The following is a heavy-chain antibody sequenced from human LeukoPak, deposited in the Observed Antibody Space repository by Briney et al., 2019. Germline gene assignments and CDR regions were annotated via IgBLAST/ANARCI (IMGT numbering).Heavy chain of an antibody. CDR2: ISSSSSYI. CDR1: GFTFSSYN. CDR3: ARQVYGDYVGS. J-gene: IGHJ4*02. D-gene: IGHD4-17*01. V-gene: IGHV3-21*01. Sequence: GGSLRLSCAASGFTFSSYNMNWVRQAPGKGLEWVSSISSSSSYIYYADSVKGRFTISRDNAKNSPYLQMNSLRAEDTAVYYCARQVYGDYVGSWGQGTLVTISS.